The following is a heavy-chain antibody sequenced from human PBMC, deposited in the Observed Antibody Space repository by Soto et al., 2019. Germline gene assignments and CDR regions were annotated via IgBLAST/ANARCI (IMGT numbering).Heavy chain of an antibody. CDR3: ARTDYYDSSGSFGY. CDR2: ISYSGTT. CDR1: GGSFSGYY. V-gene: IGHV4-59*01. J-gene: IGHJ4*02. Sequence: PSETLSLTCAVYGGSFSGYYWSWIRQPPGKGLDYIGYISYSGTTNYNPSLKSRVTISVDTSKNQLSLKLTSVTAADTAMYFCARTDYYDSSGSFGYWGQGTLVTVSS. D-gene: IGHD3-22*01.